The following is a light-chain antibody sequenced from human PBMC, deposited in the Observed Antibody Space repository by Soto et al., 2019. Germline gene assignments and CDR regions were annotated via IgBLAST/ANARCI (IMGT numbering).Light chain of an antibody. J-gene: IGLJ1*01. CDR2: DNN. CDR1: GSNIGNNF. CDR3: GTWDNSLSAYV. V-gene: IGLV1-51*01. Sequence: QSVLTQPPSVSAAPGQKVTISCSGSGSNIGNNFVSWYQQFPGTAPKLLIYDNNKRPSGIPDRFSGSKSGTSATLGITGLQTGDEADYYRGTWDNSLSAYVFGAGTKVTVL.